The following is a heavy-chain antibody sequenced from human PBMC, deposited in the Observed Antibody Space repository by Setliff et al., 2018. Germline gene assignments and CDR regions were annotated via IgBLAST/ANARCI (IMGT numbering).Heavy chain of an antibody. V-gene: IGHV3-23*01. CDR3: AKDLTQSDY. CDR1: GFTFSDYA. J-gene: IGHJ4*02. CDR2: IGDSGSTT. D-gene: IGHD7-27*01. Sequence: GGSLRLSCEASGFTFSDYAMTWVRQAPGKGLEWVSAIGDSGSTTYYADSVRGLFTVSRDNSRNILYLQMNSLRAEDTAVYYCAKDLTQSDYWGQGTLVTVSS.